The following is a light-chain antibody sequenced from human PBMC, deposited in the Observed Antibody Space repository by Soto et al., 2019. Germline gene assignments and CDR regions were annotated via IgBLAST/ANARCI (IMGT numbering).Light chain of an antibody. CDR3: QQYGSAPLT. CDR1: QSVSSSF. CDR2: GAS. V-gene: IGKV3-20*01. Sequence: EIVLTQSPGTLSLSPGERATLSCRASQSVSSSFLAWYQQQPGQAPRLLIYGASSRATGIPDRFSGSGSGTDFTLTISRLEPEDFAVYYCQQYGSAPLTFGQGTKLGIK. J-gene: IGKJ2*01.